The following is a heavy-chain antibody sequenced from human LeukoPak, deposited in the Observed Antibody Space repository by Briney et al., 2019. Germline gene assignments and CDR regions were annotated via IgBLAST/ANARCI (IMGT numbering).Heavy chain of an antibody. D-gene: IGHD3-22*01. CDR1: GGTFSSYA. J-gene: IGHJ6*02. V-gene: IGHV1-69*04. CDR3: ASSHYYYDSSGGGYYYYYGMDV. Sequence: SVKVSCKASGGTFSSYAISWVRQARGQGLEWMGRIIPILGTANYAQKFQGRVTITADKSTSTAYMELSSLRSEDTAVYYCASSHYYYDSSGGGYYYYYGMDVWGQGTTVTVSS. CDR2: IIPILGTA.